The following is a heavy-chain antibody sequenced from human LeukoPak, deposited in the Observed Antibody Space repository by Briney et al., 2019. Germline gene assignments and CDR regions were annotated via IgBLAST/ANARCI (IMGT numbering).Heavy chain of an antibody. CDR3: AKDKWRFGENYYFDY. J-gene: IGHJ4*02. Sequence: GGSLRLSCAASGFTFSSYGMHWVRQAPGKGLEWVAVISYDGSNKYYADSVKGRFTISRDNSKNTLYLQMNSLRAEDTAVYYCAKDKWRFGENYYFDYWGQGTLVTVPS. D-gene: IGHD3-10*01. CDR1: GFTFSSYG. CDR2: ISYDGSNK. V-gene: IGHV3-30*18.